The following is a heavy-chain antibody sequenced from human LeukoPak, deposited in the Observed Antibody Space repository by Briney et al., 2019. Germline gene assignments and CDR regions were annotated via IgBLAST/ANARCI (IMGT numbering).Heavy chain of an antibody. CDR3: ARTPYRTGSIGWFDP. D-gene: IGHD3-16*02. Sequence: ASVKVSCKASGYTFTGYYLHWVRQTPGRGLEWMGWINPDTGATKNAQKFQGRVTMTRDTSISTAYMELSRLTSEDTAIYYCARTPYRTGSIGWFDPWGQGTLVTVSS. J-gene: IGHJ5*02. CDR2: INPDTGAT. CDR1: GYTFTGYY. V-gene: IGHV1-2*02.